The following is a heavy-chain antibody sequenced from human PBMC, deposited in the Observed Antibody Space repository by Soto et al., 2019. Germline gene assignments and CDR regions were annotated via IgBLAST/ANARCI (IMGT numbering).Heavy chain of an antibody. CDR1: VFTFTSYV. Sequence: LRLSCAASVFTFTSYVMSWVRQAPGKGLEWVAGISGGGSTAFYADSVKGRFTISRDNAKNTVVLQMDSLRAEDTAIYYCAKDSNKYSSSLRGRYFDYWGQGTLVTV. D-gene: IGHD3-22*01. CDR3: AKDSNKYSSSLRGRYFDY. V-gene: IGHV3-23*01. J-gene: IGHJ4*02. CDR2: ISGGGSTA.